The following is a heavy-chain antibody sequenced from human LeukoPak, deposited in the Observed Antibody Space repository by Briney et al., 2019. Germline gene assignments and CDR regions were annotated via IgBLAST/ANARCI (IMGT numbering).Heavy chain of an antibody. J-gene: IGHJ4*02. CDR2: ISGSGGST. Sequence: PGGSLRLSCAASGFTFSSYAMSWVRQAPGKGLEWVSAISGSGGSTYYADSVKGRFTISRDNSKNTLYLQMNSLRADDTAVYYCAKGVNIVVVPHYFDYWGQGTLVTVSS. CDR3: AKGVNIVVVPHYFDY. V-gene: IGHV3-23*01. CDR1: GFTFSSYA. D-gene: IGHD2-2*01.